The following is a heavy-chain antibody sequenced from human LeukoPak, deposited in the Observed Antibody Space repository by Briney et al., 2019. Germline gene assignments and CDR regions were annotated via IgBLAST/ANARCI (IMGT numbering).Heavy chain of an antibody. CDR1: GYAFTSYG. CDR2: ISAYNGNT. D-gene: IGHD6-19*01. CDR3: ARAHSSGWPKYMDV. Sequence: GASVKVSCKASGYAFTSYGISWVRQAPGQGLEWMGWISAYNGNTNYAQKLQGRVTMTTDTSTSTAYMELRSLRSDDTAVYYCARAHSSGWPKYMDVWGKGTTVTVSS. J-gene: IGHJ6*03. V-gene: IGHV1-18*01.